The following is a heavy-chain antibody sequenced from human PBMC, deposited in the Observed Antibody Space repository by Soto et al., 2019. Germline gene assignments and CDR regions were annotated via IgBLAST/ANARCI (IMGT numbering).Heavy chain of an antibody. J-gene: IGHJ4*02. Sequence: SETLSLTCTVSGGSISSYYWSWTRQPPGKGLEWIGYIYYSGSTNHNPSLKSRVTISVDTSKNQFSLKLSSVTAADTAVYYCARGAMGYCTNGVCYLFDYWGQGTLVTVSS. CDR3: ARGAMGYCTNGVCYLFDY. CDR2: IYYSGST. V-gene: IGHV4-59*01. CDR1: GGSISSYY. D-gene: IGHD2-8*01.